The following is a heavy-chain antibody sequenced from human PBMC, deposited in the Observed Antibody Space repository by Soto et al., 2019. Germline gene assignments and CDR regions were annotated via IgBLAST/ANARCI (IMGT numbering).Heavy chain of an antibody. CDR2: IYYSGST. V-gene: IGHV4-59*08. J-gene: IGHJ2*01. CDR3: ARFNWYFDL. CDR1: GGSISSYY. Sequence: QVQLQESGPGLVKPSETLSLTCTVSGGSISSYYWSCIRQPPGKGLEWIGYIYYSGSTNYNPSLKSRVTISVDTSKNQFSLNLSSVTAADTSVYYCARFNWYFDLWGRGTLVTVSS.